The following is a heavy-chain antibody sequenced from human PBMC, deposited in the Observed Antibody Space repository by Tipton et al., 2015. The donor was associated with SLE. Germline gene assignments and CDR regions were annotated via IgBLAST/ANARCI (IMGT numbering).Heavy chain of an antibody. CDR2: ISYSGST. J-gene: IGHJ4*02. CDR1: GDSINSDTYY. CDR3: ARGGVGGYDYFDY. V-gene: IGHV4-61*01. D-gene: IGHD5-12*01. Sequence: TLSLTCTVSGDSINSDTYYWTWIRQPPGKGLEWIGYISYSGSTHYSPSLKSRVTISLDTSKNQFSLRLSSVTAADTAVYYCARGGVGGYDYFDYWGQGTLVTVSS.